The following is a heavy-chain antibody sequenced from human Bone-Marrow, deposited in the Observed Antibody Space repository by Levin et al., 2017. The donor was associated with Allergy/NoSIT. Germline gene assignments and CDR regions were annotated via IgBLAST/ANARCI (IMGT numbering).Heavy chain of an antibody. CDR2: ISGGRHFI. CDR1: GLTFSHHS. D-gene: IGHD3-9*01. Sequence: GESLKISCEVSGLTFSHHSMHWVRQAPGKGLEWLSSISGGRHFIYYPDSVRGRFTISRDNAKNLLYLDMTSLRDEDTAVYYCARGRYANAYDPWASWGQGALVTVSS. J-gene: IGHJ5*02. CDR3: ARGRYANAYDPWAS. V-gene: IGHV3-21*06.